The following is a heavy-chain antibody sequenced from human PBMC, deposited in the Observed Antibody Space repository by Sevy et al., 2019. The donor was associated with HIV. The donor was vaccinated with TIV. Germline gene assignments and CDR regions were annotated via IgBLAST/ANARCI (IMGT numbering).Heavy chain of an antibody. D-gene: IGHD5-18*01. Sequence: WETLSLTCAVSSYSISSDYYWGWIRQPPGKGLEWIGSIYHSGRTHYNPSLKSRVTISVDTSKNQYSLKLTSMTDADTAGYYCARQTSNVDTAHFDYWGQGTLVTVSS. CDR3: ARQTSNVDTAHFDY. CDR2: IYHSGRT. V-gene: IGHV4-38-2*01. J-gene: IGHJ4*02. CDR1: SYSISSDYY.